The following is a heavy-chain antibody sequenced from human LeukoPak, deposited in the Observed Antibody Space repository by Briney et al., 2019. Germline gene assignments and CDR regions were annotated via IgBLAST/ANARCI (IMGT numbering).Heavy chain of an antibody. CDR3: ASSTGGNTAPGY. CDR2: INSDGGST. Sequence: GGSLRLSCAASGFTFSSYWMHWVRQAPGKGLGWVSRINSDGGSTTYADSVKGRFTISRDNAKNTLYLQMNSLRAEDTAVYYCASSTGGNTAPGYWGLGTLVTVSS. V-gene: IGHV3-74*01. CDR1: GFTFSSYW. D-gene: IGHD4-23*01. J-gene: IGHJ4*02.